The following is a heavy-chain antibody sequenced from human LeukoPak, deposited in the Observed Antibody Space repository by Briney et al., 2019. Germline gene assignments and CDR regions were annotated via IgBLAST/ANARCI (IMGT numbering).Heavy chain of an antibody. J-gene: IGHJ3*02. Sequence: GGSLRLSCAASGFTFDDYAMHWVRQAPGKGLEWVSGISWNSGSIGYADSVKGRFTISRDNAKNSLYLQMNSLRAEDTALYYCAKDISVSRWMETTQVAFDIWGQGTMVTVSS. CDR2: ISWNSGSI. D-gene: IGHD4-23*01. CDR1: GFTFDDYA. V-gene: IGHV3-9*01. CDR3: AKDISVSRWMETTQVAFDI.